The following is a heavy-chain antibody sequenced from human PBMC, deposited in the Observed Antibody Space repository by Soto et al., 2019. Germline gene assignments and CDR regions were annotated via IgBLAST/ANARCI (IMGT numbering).Heavy chain of an antibody. CDR3: ARRWAYYYGMDV. CDR1: GGTFSSYA. CDR2: IIPIFGTA. D-gene: IGHD1-26*01. V-gene: IGHV1-69*13. Sequence: ASVKVSCKASGGTFSSYAISWVRQAPGQGLEWMGGIIPIFGTANYAQKFQGRVTITADESTSTAYMELSSLRSEDTAVYYCARRWAYYYGMDVWGQGPTVTVSS. J-gene: IGHJ6*02.